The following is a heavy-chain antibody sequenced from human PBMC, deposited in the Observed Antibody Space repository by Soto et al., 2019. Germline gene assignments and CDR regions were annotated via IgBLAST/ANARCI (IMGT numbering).Heavy chain of an antibody. V-gene: IGHV4-39*01. CDR2: IYYSGST. Sequence: ASETLSLTCTVPGGSISSSSYYWGWIRQPPGKGLEWIGSIYYSGSTYYNPSLKSRVTISVDTSKNQFSLKLSSVTAADTAVYYCTCIFSGGYGYGFYYYGMDVWCQGTTVT. CDR3: TCIFSGGYGYGFYYYGMDV. J-gene: IGHJ6*02. D-gene: IGHD5-18*01. CDR1: GGSISSSSYY.